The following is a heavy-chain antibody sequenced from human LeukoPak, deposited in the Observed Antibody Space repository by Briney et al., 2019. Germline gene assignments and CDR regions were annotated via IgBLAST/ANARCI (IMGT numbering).Heavy chain of an antibody. Sequence: GGSLRLSCAASGFTFSSYSMNWVRQAPGKGLELVSYISSSSSTIYYADSVKGRFTISRDNAKNSLYLQMNSLRAEDTAVYYCARDLGDYDFWSGSFDYWGQETLVTVSS. CDR1: GFTFSSYS. CDR2: ISSSSSTI. CDR3: ARDLGDYDFWSGSFDY. V-gene: IGHV3-48*01. J-gene: IGHJ4*02. D-gene: IGHD3-3*01.